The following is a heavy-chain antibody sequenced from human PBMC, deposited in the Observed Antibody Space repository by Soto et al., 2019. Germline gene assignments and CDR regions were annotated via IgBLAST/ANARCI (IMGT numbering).Heavy chain of an antibody. Sequence: QVQLVQSGAEVKKPGSSVKVSCKASGGTFSSYSINWVRQAPGQGLEWMGEIIPIFGTANYAQKLQGRVTITADESTSTAYMELSSLRSEDTAVYYCARDGGRNSGGIDYGGQGTLVTVSS. J-gene: IGHJ4*02. CDR3: ARDGGRNSGGIDY. CDR1: GGTFSSYS. V-gene: IGHV1-69*01. D-gene: IGHD1-26*01. CDR2: IIPIFGTA.